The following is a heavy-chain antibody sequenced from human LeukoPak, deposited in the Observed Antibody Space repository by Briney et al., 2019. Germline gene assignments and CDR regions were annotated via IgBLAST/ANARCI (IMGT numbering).Heavy chain of an antibody. D-gene: IGHD6-13*01. CDR1: GFTFDDYA. CDR2: ITWNRDNI. J-gene: IGHJ4*02. V-gene: IGHV3-9*01. Sequence: GGSLRLSCAASGFTFDDYAMHWVRQAPGKGLEWVSGITWNRDNIGYGDSVKGRFTISRDNVKNALYLQMNSLRPEDTAVYYCAKDGPKQQLVRRFDYWGQGTLVTVSS. CDR3: AKDGPKQQLVRRFDY.